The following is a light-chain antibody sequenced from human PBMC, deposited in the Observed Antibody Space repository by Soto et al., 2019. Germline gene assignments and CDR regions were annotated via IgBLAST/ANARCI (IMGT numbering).Light chain of an antibody. CDR2: GAS. CDR3: HQYDRSPLT. CDR1: QSVSSSY. V-gene: IGKV3-20*01. J-gene: IGKJ4*01. Sequence: EIVLTQSPGTLSLSPGERATLSCRASQSVSSSYLAGYQQKPGQAPRLLNYGASSRATGIPDRFSGRGSGTHLTLTISRLEPEDFAVYYCHQYDRSPLTFGGGTKVEIK.